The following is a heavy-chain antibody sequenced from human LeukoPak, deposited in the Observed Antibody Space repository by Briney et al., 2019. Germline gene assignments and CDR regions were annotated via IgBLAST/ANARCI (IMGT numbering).Heavy chain of an antibody. D-gene: IGHD2-15*01. J-gene: IGHJ4*02. Sequence: ASLKVSCEASVYTFTADLMSSVREAPGQGLEWMGEIKPNSCGTNYAKKFQGRVTMARVTSISTAYMELSRLRSEDTAVYDCARGSPLLRFLDYWGQGTLVTVSS. CDR1: VYTFTADL. V-gene: IGHV1-2*02. CDR2: IKPNSCGT. CDR3: ARGSPLLRFLDY.